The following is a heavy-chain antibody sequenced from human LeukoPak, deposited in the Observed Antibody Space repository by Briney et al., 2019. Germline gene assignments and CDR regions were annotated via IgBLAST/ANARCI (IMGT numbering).Heavy chain of an antibody. Sequence: GGSLRLSCAAFGFTFSNYGMHWVRQAPGKGLEWVSSISYTGTYIYYADSVKGRFKISRDNAQNSLYLQMNSLRAEDTAIYYCVRDRGTYRPIDYWGQGTLVTVSS. CDR1: GFTFSNYG. D-gene: IGHD1-26*01. V-gene: IGHV3-21*04. CDR3: VRDRGTYRPIDY. CDR2: ISYTGTYI. J-gene: IGHJ4*02.